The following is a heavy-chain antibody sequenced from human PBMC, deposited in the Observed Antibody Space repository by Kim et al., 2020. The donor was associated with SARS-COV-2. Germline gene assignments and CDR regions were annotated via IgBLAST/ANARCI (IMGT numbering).Heavy chain of an antibody. V-gene: IGHV1-3*01. Sequence: ASVKVSCKASGYTFTSYAMHWVRQAPGQRLEWMGWINAGNGNTKYSQKFQGRVTITRDTSASTAYMELSSLRSEDTAVYYCARHEYSSSSSGSYYYYGMDVWGQGTTVTVSS. CDR3: ARHEYSSSSSGSYYYYGMDV. D-gene: IGHD6-6*01. J-gene: IGHJ6*02. CDR2: INAGNGNT. CDR1: GYTFTSYA.